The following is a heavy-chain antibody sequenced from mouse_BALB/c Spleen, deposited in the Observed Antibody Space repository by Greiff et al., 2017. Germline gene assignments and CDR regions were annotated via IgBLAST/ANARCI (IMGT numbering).Heavy chain of an antibody. D-gene: IGHD2-14*01. J-gene: IGHJ3*01. CDR3: NGKYDGFAY. Sequence: EVQLQQSGAELVRSGASVKLSCTASGFNIKDYYMHWVKQRPEQGLEWIGWIDPENGDTEYAPKFQGKATMTADTSSNTAYLQLSSLTSEDTAVYYCNGKYDGFAYWGQGTLVTVSA. V-gene: IGHV14-4*02. CDR2: IDPENGDT. CDR1: GFNIKDYY.